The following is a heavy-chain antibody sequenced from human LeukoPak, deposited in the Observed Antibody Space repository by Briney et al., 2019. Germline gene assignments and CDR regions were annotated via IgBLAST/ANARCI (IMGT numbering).Heavy chain of an antibody. CDR2: INPSGGST. V-gene: IGHV1-46*01. CDR1: GYTFTSYY. CDR3: ATGSSGWYRVAY. J-gene: IGHJ4*02. Sequence: GSVKVSCKASGYTFTSYYMHWVRQAPGQGLEWMGIINPSGGSTNYAQKFQGRVTMTRDTSTSTVYMELSSLRSEDTAVYYCATGSSGWYRVAYWGQGTLFTVSS. D-gene: IGHD6-19*01.